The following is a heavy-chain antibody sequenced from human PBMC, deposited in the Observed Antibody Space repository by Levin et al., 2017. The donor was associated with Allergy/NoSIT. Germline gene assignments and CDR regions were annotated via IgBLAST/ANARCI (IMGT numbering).Heavy chain of an antibody. CDR1: GFTFTNAW. V-gene: IGHV3-15*01. D-gene: IGHD5-12*01. CDR2: IKNKIDGETT. CDR3: TTEAGSGSYPDAYDI. Sequence: GESLKISCGASGFTFTNAWMSWVRQAPGKGLEWVGQIKNKIDGETTDYAAPVEGRFIISRDESNNRLFLQMNSLKVEDTAVYYCTTEAGSGSYPDAYDIWGRGTMVTVSS. J-gene: IGHJ3*02.